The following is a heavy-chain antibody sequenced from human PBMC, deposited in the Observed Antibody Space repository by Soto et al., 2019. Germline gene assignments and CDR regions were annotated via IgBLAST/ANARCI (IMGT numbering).Heavy chain of an antibody. Sequence: QVQLVQSGAEEKKPGASVKVSCKASGYTFTSYAMHWVRQAPGQRLEWMGWINAGNGNTKYSQKFQGRVTITRDTSASTAYMELSSLRSEVTAVYYWAGSIVVVIALVYWGRGTLVTVSS. CDR3: AGSIVVVIALVY. CDR2: INAGNGNT. D-gene: IGHD2-21*01. J-gene: IGHJ4*02. V-gene: IGHV1-3*05. CDR1: GYTFTSYA.